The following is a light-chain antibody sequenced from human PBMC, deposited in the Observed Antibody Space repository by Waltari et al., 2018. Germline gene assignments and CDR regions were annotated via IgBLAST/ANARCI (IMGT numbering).Light chain of an antibody. CDR1: KNDIGSYNY. V-gene: IGLV2-11*01. CDR2: DGS. Sequence: QSALTQPRSVSGSPGQSVTIPCTGTKNDIGSYNYFYWYQHHPGKAPKFIIFDGSKRPSGIPDRFSGSKSGKTASLTISGLQADDEADYYCCSYAGSYTWVFGGGTKLTVL. J-gene: IGLJ3*02. CDR3: CSYAGSYTWV.